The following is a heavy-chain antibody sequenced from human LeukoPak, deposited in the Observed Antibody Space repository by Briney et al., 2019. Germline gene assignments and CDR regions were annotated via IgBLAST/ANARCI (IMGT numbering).Heavy chain of an antibody. CDR1: GFTFDDYA. CDR3: AAHPSSAY. CDR2: ISWNSGSI. J-gene: IGHJ4*02. V-gene: IGHV3-9*01. Sequence: PGGSLRLSCAASGFTFDDYAMHWVRQAPGKGLEWVSGISWNSGSIGYADSVKGRFTISRDHSKNTLYLQMNTLRAEDTAVYYCAAHPSSAYWGRGTLVTVSS. D-gene: IGHD6-6*01.